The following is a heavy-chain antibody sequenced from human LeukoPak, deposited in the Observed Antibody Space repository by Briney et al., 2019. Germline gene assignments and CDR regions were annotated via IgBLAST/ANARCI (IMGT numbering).Heavy chain of an antibody. CDR3: AKGYCSSTSCKESFFDY. CDR2: ISSSGGST. J-gene: IGHJ4*02. D-gene: IGHD2-2*01. Sequence: PGGSLRLSCAASGFTFSSYAMNWARQAPGKGLEWLTTISSSGGSTYYFVKGRFTISRDNSKNTLYLQMNSLRAEDTAVYYCAKGYCSSTSCKESFFDYWGQGTLVTVSS. V-gene: IGHV3-23*01. CDR1: GFTFSSYA.